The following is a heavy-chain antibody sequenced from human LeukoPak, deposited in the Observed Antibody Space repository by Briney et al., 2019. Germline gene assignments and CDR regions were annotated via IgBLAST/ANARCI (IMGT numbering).Heavy chain of an antibody. Sequence: GGSLRLSCAASGLTFSSHWMNWVRQAPGKGLEWVANIQLDGSETSYVDSVKGRFTISRDNAKNSLYLQLNSLRAEDTAVYYCATAAAGYYFDYWGQGTLVTVSS. CDR1: GLTFSSHW. CDR2: IQLDGSET. CDR3: ATAAAGYYFDY. J-gene: IGHJ4*02. V-gene: IGHV3-7*05. D-gene: IGHD6-19*01.